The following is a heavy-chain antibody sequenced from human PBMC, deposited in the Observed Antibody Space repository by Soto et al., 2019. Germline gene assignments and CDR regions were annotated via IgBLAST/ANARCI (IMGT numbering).Heavy chain of an antibody. CDR1: GFTFSSHA. Sequence: EVQLVESGGGLVQPGGSLRLSCAVSGFTFSSHAMNWVRQAPGKGLEWVAYIHSIRSIIYYADTVKGRFTISRDNAKNSLYLKMDSLRDEDTAVYYCARDARNAEYDYWGQGTLVTVSS. CDR3: ARDARNAEYDY. V-gene: IGHV3-48*02. D-gene: IGHD1-1*01. J-gene: IGHJ4*02. CDR2: IHSIRSII.